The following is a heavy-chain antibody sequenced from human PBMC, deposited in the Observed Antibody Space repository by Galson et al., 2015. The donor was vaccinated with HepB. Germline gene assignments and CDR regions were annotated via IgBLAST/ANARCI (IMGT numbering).Heavy chain of an antibody. J-gene: IGHJ6*02. V-gene: IGHV4-39*01. CDR2: IYYSGST. CDR1: GGSISRDGYY. CDR3: ALSIAARPEPWGTMDV. Sequence: SETLSLTCTVSGGSISRDGYYWGWIRQPPGRGLEWIGSIYYSGSTFYNPSLKSRVTMSVDTSKNQFSLQLSSVTAADTAVYYCALSIAARPEPWGTMDVWGQGTTGSVSS. D-gene: IGHD6-6*01.